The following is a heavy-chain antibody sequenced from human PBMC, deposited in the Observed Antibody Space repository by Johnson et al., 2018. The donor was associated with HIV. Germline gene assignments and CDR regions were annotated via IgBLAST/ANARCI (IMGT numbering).Heavy chain of an antibody. CDR2: IRYDGSNK. V-gene: IGHV3-30*02. J-gene: IGHJ3*02. Sequence: QVQLVESGGGVVQPGGSLRLSCAASGFTFSSYGMHWVRQAPGKGLEWVAFIRYDGSNKYYAASVKGRFTISRDNSKNTLYLQMNSLRAEDTAVYYCARHSPGEITMVQGVIGIWGQGTMVTVSS. D-gene: IGHD3-10*01. CDR1: GFTFSSYG. CDR3: ARHSPGEITMVQGVIGI.